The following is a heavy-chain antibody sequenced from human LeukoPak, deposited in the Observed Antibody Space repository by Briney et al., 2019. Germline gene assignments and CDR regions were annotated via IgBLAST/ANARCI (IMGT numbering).Heavy chain of an antibody. Sequence: PSETLSLTCTVSGGSISSYYWSWIRQPAGKGLEWIGSIYYSGSTYYNPSLKSRVTISVDTSKNQFSLKLSSVTAADTAVYYCARDNGLYDSSGYFSYYYYYYMDVWGKGTTVTVSS. CDR3: ARDNGLYDSSGYFSYYYYYYMDV. CDR1: GGSISSYY. CDR2: IYYSGST. D-gene: IGHD3-22*01. J-gene: IGHJ6*03. V-gene: IGHV4-4*07.